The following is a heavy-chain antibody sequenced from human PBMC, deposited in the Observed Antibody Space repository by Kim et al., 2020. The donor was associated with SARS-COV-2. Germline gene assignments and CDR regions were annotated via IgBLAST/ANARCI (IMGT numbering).Heavy chain of an antibody. V-gene: IGHV3-23*01. J-gene: IGHJ4*02. D-gene: IGHD2-21*02. CDR3: AKAAPSTTYCGGDCYPYFDY. Sequence: RFTISRENSKNTLYLQMNSLRAEDTAVYYCAKAAPSTTYCGGDCYPYFDYWGQGTLVTVSS.